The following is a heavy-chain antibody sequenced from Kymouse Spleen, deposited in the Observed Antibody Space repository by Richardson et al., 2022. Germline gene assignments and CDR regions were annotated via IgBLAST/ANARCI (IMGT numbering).Heavy chain of an antibody. CDR2: IWYDGSNK. V-gene: IGHV3-33*01. CDR1: GFTFSSYG. J-gene: IGHJ6*02. Sequence: QVQLVESGGGVVQPGRSLRLSCAASGFTFSSYGMHWVRQAPGKGLEWVAVIWYDGSNKYYADSVKGRFTISRDNSKNTLYLQMNSLRAEDTAVYYCARAIYGSGSPYYYYYGMDVWGQGTTVTVSS. D-gene: IGHD3-10*01. CDR3: ARAIYGSGSPYYYYYGMDV.